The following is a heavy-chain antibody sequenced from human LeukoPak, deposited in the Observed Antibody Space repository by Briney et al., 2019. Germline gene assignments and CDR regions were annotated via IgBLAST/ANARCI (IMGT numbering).Heavy chain of an antibody. CDR3: ARGRAARRAYYYYYMDV. Sequence: ASVKVSCKASGYTFTSYDINWVRQATGQGLEWMGWMNPNSGSTGYAQKFQGRVTMTRNTSISTAYMELSSLRSEDTAVYYCARGRAARRAYYYYYMDVWGKGTTVTVSS. V-gene: IGHV1-8*01. D-gene: IGHD6-6*01. CDR2: MNPNSGST. CDR1: GYTFTSYD. J-gene: IGHJ6*03.